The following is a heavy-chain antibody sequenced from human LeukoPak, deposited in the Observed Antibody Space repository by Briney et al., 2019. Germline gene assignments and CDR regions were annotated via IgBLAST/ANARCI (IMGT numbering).Heavy chain of an antibody. J-gene: IGHJ4*02. V-gene: IGHV1-69*06. D-gene: IGHD3-22*01. CDR3: ARGYDSSGYYIY. CDR2: IIPIFGTA. Sequence: SVKVSCKASGGTFSTYAITWVRQAPGQGLEWMGGIIPIFGTANYAQKFQGRVTITADKSTSTAYMELSSLRSEDTAVYYCARGYDSSGYYIYWGQGTLVTVSS. CDR1: GGTFSTYA.